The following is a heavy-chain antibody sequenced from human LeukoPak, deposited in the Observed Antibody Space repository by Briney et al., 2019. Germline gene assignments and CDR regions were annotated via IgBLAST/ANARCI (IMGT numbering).Heavy chain of an antibody. D-gene: IGHD4-17*01. Sequence: PSETLSLTCTVSGGSISSYYWSWIRQPPGKGLEWIGYIYDSGSTNYNPSLKSRVTISVDTSKNQFSLKLSSVTAADTAVYYCARAYGDYLNWFDPWGQGTLVTVSS. CDR1: GGSISSYY. CDR3: ARAYGDYLNWFDP. J-gene: IGHJ5*02. V-gene: IGHV4-59*01. CDR2: IYDSGST.